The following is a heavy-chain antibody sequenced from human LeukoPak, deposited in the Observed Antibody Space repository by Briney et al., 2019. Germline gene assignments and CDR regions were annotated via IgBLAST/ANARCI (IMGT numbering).Heavy chain of an antibody. J-gene: IGHJ4*03. CDR2: ISAGGYPI. Sequence: PGGSLRLSCTGSGFTFNDYYMSWVRQAPGKGLEWLSFISAGGYPIYYADSVRGRFTISRDTAKNSLYLQMNGLRVEDTAVYYCVMTAGLPTDHWGQGALVTVSS. V-gene: IGHV3-11*04. CDR3: VMTAGLPTDH. CDR1: GFTFNDYY.